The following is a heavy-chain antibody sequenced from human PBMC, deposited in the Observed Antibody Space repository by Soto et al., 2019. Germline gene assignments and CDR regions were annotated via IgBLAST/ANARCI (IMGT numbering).Heavy chain of an antibody. CDR2: ISAYNGNT. CDR1: GYTFTSYG. CDR3: ARGGLAAWGGSPGMDV. D-gene: IGHD6-25*01. J-gene: IGHJ6*02. Sequence: GAPVNVSCKASGYTFTSYGISWVRQAPGQGLEWMGWISAYNGNTNYAQKLQGRVTMTTDTSTSTAYMELRSLRSDDTAVYYCARGGLAAWGGSPGMDVWGQGTTVTVSS. V-gene: IGHV1-18*01.